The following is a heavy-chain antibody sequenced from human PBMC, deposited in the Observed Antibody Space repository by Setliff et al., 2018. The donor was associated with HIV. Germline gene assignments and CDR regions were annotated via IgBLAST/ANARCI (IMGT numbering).Heavy chain of an antibody. CDR2: ISSDSSPI. CDR1: GFTFSSYA. V-gene: IGHV3-48*01. Sequence: SCATSGFTFSSYAMSWVRQAPGKGLEWVAYISSDSSPIYYADSVKGRFTISRDNAENSLYLQMNSLRAEDTAVYYCARDQSPTYYYDTSNYHPWFDYWGQGTLVTVSS. D-gene: IGHD3-22*01. CDR3: ARDQSPTYYYDTSNYHPWFDY. J-gene: IGHJ4*02.